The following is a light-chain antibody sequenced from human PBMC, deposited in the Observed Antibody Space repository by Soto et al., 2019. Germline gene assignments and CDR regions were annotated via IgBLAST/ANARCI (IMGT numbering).Light chain of an antibody. CDR3: SSYTASSTPFV. CDR1: SSDVGGYNF. J-gene: IGLJ1*01. Sequence: QSALTQPASVSGSPGQSITISCTGTSSDVGGYNFVSWYQQHPGKAPKLMIYDVSNRPSGVSNRFSGSKAGNTASLTISGLQAEDEGEYYCSSYTASSTPFVFGTGTKLTVL. CDR2: DVS. V-gene: IGLV2-14*01.